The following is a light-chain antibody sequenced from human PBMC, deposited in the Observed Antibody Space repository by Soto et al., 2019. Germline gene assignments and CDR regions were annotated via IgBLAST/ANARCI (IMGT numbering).Light chain of an antibody. Sequence: QSVLTQPPSVSGAPGKRGAISCTGSSSNIGTTFDVHWYQQLPGKSPKLLIYANNNRPSVVPDRFAGSKSGTSATQAISGLQAEDEADYYCHSYDSSLSGVVFGGGTQLTVL. CDR2: ANN. J-gene: IGLJ2*01. CDR1: SSNIGTTFD. V-gene: IGLV1-40*01. CDR3: HSYDSSLSGVV.